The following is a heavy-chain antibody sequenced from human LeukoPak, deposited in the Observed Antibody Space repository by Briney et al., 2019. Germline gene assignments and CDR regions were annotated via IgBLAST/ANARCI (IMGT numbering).Heavy chain of an antibody. CDR2: IIPILGIA. V-gene: IGHV1-69*04. D-gene: IGHD3-10*01. J-gene: IGHJ4*02. CDR1: GGTFSSYA. Sequence: GASVKVSCKASGGTFSSYAISWVRQAPGQGLEWMGRIIPILGIANYAQKFQGRVTITADKSTSTAYMELSSLRSEDTAVYYCAKEDYDGSGSYLGYWGQGTLVTVSS. CDR3: AKEDYDGSGSYLGY.